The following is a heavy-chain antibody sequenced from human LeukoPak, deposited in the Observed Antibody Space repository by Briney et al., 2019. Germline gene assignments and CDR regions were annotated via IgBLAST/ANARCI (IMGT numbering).Heavy chain of an antibody. V-gene: IGHV3-66*02. CDR1: GFTVSSNY. CDR3: ARLDHYRGAFDI. CDR2: IYSGGST. Sequence: GESLRLSCAASGFTVSSNYMSWVRQAPGKGLEWVSVIYSGGSTYYADSVKGRFTISRDNSKNTLYLQMNSLRAEDTAVYYCARLDHYRGAFDIWGQGTMVTVSS. J-gene: IGHJ3*02. D-gene: IGHD4-11*01.